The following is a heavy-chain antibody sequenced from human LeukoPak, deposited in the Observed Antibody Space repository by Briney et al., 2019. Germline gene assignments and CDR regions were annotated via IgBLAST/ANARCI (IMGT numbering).Heavy chain of an antibody. CDR2: ITSGTRT. Sequence: TGGSLRLSCAASGFTFSSYGMYWVRQAPGKGLEWVSGITSGTRTYYADSVKGRFAISRDNSKNTLYLQMNSLRAEDTAVYYCAKDGGEYYDILTGYYPRLYYMDVWGKGTTVTISS. J-gene: IGHJ6*03. V-gene: IGHV3-23*01. CDR3: AKDGGEYYDILTGYYPRLYYMDV. CDR1: GFTFSSYG. D-gene: IGHD3-9*01.